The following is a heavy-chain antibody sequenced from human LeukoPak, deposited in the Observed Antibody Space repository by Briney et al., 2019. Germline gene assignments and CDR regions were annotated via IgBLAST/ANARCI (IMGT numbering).Heavy chain of an antibody. Sequence: GGSLRLSCAASGFTFSSYSMNLVRQAPGKGLEWVSYISSSSSTIYYADSVKGRFTISRDNAKNSLYLQMNSLRAEDTAVYYCASVVAPTVTTGAGYWGQGTLVTVSS. J-gene: IGHJ4*02. CDR1: GFTFSSYS. D-gene: IGHD4-17*01. CDR3: ASVVAPTVTTGAGY. CDR2: ISSSSSTI. V-gene: IGHV3-48*01.